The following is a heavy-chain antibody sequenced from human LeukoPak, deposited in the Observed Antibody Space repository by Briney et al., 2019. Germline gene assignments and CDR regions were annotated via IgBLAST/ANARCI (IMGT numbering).Heavy chain of an antibody. J-gene: IGHJ4*02. D-gene: IGHD5-12*01. V-gene: IGHV4-59*01. CDR1: GGSISSYY. CDR3: ARDYGGYEDY. Sequence: PETLSLTCTVSGGSISSYYWSWIRQPPGKGLEWIGYIYYSGSTNYNPSLKSRVTISVDTSKNQFSLKLSSVTAADTAVYYCARDYGGYEDYWGQGTLVTVSS. CDR2: IYYSGST.